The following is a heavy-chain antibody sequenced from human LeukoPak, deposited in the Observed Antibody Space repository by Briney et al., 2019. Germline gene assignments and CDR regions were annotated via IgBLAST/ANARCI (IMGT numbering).Heavy chain of an antibody. CDR3: ARPRVYGGNEAGY. CDR1: GGSLSGYY. CDR2: INHSGST. J-gene: IGHJ4*02. V-gene: IGHV4-34*01. Sequence: NASETLSLTCAVSGGSLSGYYWTWIRQPPGKGLEWIGEINHSGSTNYNPSLKSRVTISVDTSRKQFFLRLSSVTAADTAMYYCARPRVYGGNEAGYWGQGTLVTVSS. D-gene: IGHD4-23*01.